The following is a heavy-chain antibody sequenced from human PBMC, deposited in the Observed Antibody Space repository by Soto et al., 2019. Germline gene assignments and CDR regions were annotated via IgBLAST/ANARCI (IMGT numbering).Heavy chain of an antibody. Sequence: QVQLVESGGGVVQPGRSLRLSCAASEFTFSSYGMHWVRQAPGKGLEWVAVISYDGSNKYYADSVKGRFTISRDNYKNTLYLQMNSLRAEDTAVYYCAKGMIGSGDYSGYLGWYFDYWGQGTLVTVSS. J-gene: IGHJ4*02. CDR1: EFTFSSYG. CDR3: AKGMIGSGDYSGYLGWYFDY. D-gene: IGHD3-22*01. CDR2: ISYDGSNK. V-gene: IGHV3-30*18.